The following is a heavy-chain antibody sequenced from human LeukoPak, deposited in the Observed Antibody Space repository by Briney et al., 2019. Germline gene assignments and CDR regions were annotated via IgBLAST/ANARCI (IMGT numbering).Heavy chain of an antibody. CDR2: INHSGST. Sequence: SETLSLTCAVYGGSFSGYYWSWIRQPPGKGLEWIGEINHSGSTNYNPSLKSRVTISVDTSKNQFSLKLSSVTAADTAVYYCASPPGYGMDVWGQGTTVTVSS. CDR3: ASPPGYGMDV. V-gene: IGHV4-34*01. J-gene: IGHJ6*02. CDR1: GGSFSGYY.